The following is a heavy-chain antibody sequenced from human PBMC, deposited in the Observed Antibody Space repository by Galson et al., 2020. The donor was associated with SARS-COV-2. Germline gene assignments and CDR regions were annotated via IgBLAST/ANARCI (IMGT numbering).Heavy chain of an antibody. CDR1: GFTFITYA. V-gene: IGHV3-30*01. Sequence: GGSLRLSCEGSGFTFITYALHWVRQAPGKGLEWLAGISYDGDNTYYADSVRGRFTISRDNSQNSIYLQMTSMRSEDTAVYYCATDRERDLWVCSFFGYWGQGTLVTVSS. J-gene: IGHJ4*02. CDR3: ATDRERDLWVCSFFGY. CDR2: ISYDGDNT. D-gene: IGHD3-3*01.